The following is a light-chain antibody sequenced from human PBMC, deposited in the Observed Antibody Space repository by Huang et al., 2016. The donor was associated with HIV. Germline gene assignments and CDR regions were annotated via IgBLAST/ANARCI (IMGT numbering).Light chain of an antibody. CDR1: QSVHSY. CDR3: QQRSAWPLT. CDR2: DAS. Sequence: EIVLTKSPATLSLSPGERATLSCRASQSVHSYLDWYQQKPGQAPRLLIYDASNRDTCIPAMFSCSGSGTDFTLTISNLQSEDFAVYYCQQRSAWPLTFGGGTKVEI. V-gene: IGKV3-11*01. J-gene: IGKJ4*01.